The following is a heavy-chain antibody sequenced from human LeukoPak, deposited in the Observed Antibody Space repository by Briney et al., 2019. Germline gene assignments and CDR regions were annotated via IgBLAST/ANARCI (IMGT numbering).Heavy chain of an antibody. CDR3: ARGAYYYYGMDV. J-gene: IGHJ6*02. CDR2: ISAYNGNT. Sequence: ASVKVSCKASGYTFTNFGISWVRQAPGQGLEWMGWISAYNGNTNYAQRLQGRVTMTTDTSTSTAYMELSSLRSEDTAVYYCARGAYYYYGMDVWGQGTTVTVSS. V-gene: IGHV1-18*01. CDR1: GYTFTNFG.